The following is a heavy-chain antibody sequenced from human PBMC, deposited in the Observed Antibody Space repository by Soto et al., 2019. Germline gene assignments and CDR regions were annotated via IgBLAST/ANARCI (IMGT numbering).Heavy chain of an antibody. CDR2: ISGIGGST. J-gene: IGHJ4*02. Sequence: TGGSLRLSCAASGFTFTDYALSWVRQAPGKGLEWVGTISGIGGSTYLADSVKGRLSISRDNSKNTVSLLMNSLSAEDTAVYFCARGSSGYISSWYYFDYWGRGTLVTVSS. CDR3: ARGSSGYISSWYYFDY. V-gene: IGHV3-23*01. CDR1: GFTFTDYA. D-gene: IGHD6-13*01.